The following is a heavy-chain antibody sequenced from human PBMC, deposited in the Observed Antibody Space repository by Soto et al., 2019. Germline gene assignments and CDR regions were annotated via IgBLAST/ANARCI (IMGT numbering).Heavy chain of an antibody. V-gene: IGHV1-69*08. J-gene: IGHJ4*02. D-gene: IGHD3-9*01. CDR3: ARDREVLRYFAWLPRQGLDY. CDR1: GGTFSSYT. CDR2: IIPILGIA. Sequence: QVQLVQSGAEVKKPGSSVKVSCKASGGTFSSYTISWVRQAPGQGLEWMGRIIPILGIANYAQKFQGRVTITADKSTSTAYMELSSLRSEDTAVYYCARDREVLRYFAWLPRQGLDYWGQGTLVTVSS.